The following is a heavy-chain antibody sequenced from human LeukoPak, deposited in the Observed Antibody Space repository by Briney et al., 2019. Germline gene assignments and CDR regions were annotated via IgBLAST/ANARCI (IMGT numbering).Heavy chain of an antibody. Sequence: ASVKVSCKASGYTFTGYYMHWVRQAPGQGLEWMGWINPNSGGTNYAQKFQGRVTMTRDTSISTAYMELGSLRSDDTAVYYCARVDAYSSGRADYWGQGTLVTVSS. J-gene: IGHJ4*02. CDR3: ARVDAYSSGRADY. CDR2: INPNSGGT. D-gene: IGHD6-19*01. V-gene: IGHV1-2*02. CDR1: GYTFTGYY.